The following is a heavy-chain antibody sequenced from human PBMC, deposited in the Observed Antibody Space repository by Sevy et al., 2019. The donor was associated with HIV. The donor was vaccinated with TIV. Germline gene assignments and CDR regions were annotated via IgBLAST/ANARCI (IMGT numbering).Heavy chain of an antibody. CDR1: GYTFTSYY. V-gene: IGHV1-46*01. CDR2: INPSGGST. CDR3: ARDGSGGDDYNYFDY. J-gene: IGHJ4*02. D-gene: IGHD4-4*01. Sequence: ASVKVSCKASGYTFTSYYMHWVRQAPGQGLEWMGIINPSGGSTSYAQKFQGRVTMTRDTSTSTVYMELSSLRSEDTAVYYCARDGSGGDDYNYFDYWGQGTLVTVSS.